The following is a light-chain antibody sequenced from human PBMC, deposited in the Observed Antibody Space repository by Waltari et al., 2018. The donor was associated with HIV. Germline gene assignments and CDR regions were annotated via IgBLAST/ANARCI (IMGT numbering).Light chain of an antibody. CDR1: SPNIGAGYD. V-gene: IGLV1-40*01. CDR2: GNS. Sequence: QSVLTQQPSVSGAPGQRVTISCTGSSPNIGAGYDVPWYQQLPGTAPKLLIYGNSNRPSGVPDRFSGSKSGTSASLAITGLQAEDEADYYCQSYDSSLSGVVFGGGTKLTVL. J-gene: IGLJ2*01. CDR3: QSYDSSLSGVV.